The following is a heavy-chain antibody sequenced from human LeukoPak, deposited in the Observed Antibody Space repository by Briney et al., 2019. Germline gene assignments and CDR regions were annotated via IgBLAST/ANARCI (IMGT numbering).Heavy chain of an antibody. CDR2: IIPIFGTA. CDR1: GGTFSSYA. J-gene: IGHJ4*02. CDR3: ARDSGYDWGRTYYFDY. Sequence: GASVKVSCKASGGTFSSYAISWVRQAPGQGLEWMGGIIPIFGTANYAQKFQGRVTITADKSTSTAYMELSSLRSEDTAVYYCARDSGYDWGRTYYFDYWGQGTLVTVSS. V-gene: IGHV1-69*06. D-gene: IGHD5-12*01.